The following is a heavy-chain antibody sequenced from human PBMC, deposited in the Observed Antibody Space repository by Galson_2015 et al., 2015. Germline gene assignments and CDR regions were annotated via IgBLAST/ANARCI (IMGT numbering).Heavy chain of an antibody. J-gene: IGHJ6*02. CDR3: ARDLSSKGYYYYGLDV. Sequence: ALRLSDAAAGVTFSSYAMSCVPQAAAKGLERVSTIRGGGGGTFYADSVKCRTTISRDDSNNALSRPMNSLRAEDTAVYYCARDLSSKGYYYYGLDVCGQGTTVTVSS. CDR1: GVTFSSYA. CDR2: IRGGGGGT. D-gene: IGHD4-11*01. V-gene: IGHV3-23*01.